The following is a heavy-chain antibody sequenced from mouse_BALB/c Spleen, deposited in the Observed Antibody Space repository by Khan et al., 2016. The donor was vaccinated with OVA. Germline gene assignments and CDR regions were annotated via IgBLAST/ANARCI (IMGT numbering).Heavy chain of an antibody. CDR3: ARKSTRAAY. CDR2: INPSSGYT. D-gene: IGHD1-2*01. V-gene: IGHV1-4*01. J-gene: IGHJ2*01. CDR1: GYTFTSYT. Sequence: VQLQESGADLVKPGDSLTMSCKASGYTFTSYTMRWVKQRPGQGLVWLVSINPSSGYTKYNQTLKDKTTLTADKSSSTAYMQLSRLTSEDSAVYYCARKSTRAAYWGQGTTLTVSS.